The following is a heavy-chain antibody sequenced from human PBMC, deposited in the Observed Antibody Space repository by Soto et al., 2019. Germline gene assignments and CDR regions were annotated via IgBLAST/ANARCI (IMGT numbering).Heavy chain of an antibody. CDR3: AKAYGDYAIYYGMDV. J-gene: IGHJ6*02. D-gene: IGHD4-17*01. CDR1: GFTFSSYA. CDR2: ISGSGGST. V-gene: IGHV3-23*01. Sequence: GESLKISCAASGFTFSSYAMSWVRPAPGKGLEWVSAISGSGGSTYYADSVKGRFTISRDNSKNTLYLQMNSLRAEDTAVYYCAKAYGDYAIYYGMDVWGQGTTVTVSS.